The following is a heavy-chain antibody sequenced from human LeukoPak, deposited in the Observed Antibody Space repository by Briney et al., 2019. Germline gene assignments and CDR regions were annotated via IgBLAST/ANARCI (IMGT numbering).Heavy chain of an antibody. D-gene: IGHD2-2*01. V-gene: IGHV3-21*01. Sequence: GGSLRLSCAASGFTFSSDSMNCVRQAPGKGLEWVSSISSSSSYIYYADSVKGRFTISRDNAKNSLYLQMNSLRAEDTAVYYCARYPGYCSSTSCYVWGQGTLVTVSS. CDR1: GFTFSSDS. CDR3: ARYPGYCSSTSCYV. J-gene: IGHJ4*02. CDR2: ISSSSSYI.